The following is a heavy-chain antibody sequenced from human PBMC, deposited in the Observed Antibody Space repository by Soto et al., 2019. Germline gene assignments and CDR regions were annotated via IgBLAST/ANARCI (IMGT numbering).Heavy chain of an antibody. CDR3: ANDGREMNWYFDL. CDR2: ITWNSRSI. CDR1: GFTFDDFA. J-gene: IGHJ2*01. V-gene: IGHV3-9*01. Sequence: EVQLVESGGGLGQPGTSLRLSCAASGFTFDDFAMHWVRQAPGKGLELVAGITWNSRSIDYAESVKGRFIISRDNAKKSIYLQLNNLRNEDTAFDYCANDGREMNWYFDLWGRGPLVVGSS. D-gene: IGHD1-26*01.